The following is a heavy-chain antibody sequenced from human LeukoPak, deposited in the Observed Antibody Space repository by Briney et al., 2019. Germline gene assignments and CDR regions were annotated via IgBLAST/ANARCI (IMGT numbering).Heavy chain of an antibody. CDR2: ISYDGSNK. Sequence: PGGSLRLSCAASGFTFSSYGMHWVRQAPGKGLEWVAVISYDGSNKYYADSVKGRFTISRDNSKDTLYLQMNSLRAEDTAEYYCAKAMDTAMVTPLDYWGQGTLVTVSS. D-gene: IGHD5-18*01. CDR3: AKAMDTAMVTPLDY. J-gene: IGHJ4*02. CDR1: GFTFSSYG. V-gene: IGHV3-30*18.